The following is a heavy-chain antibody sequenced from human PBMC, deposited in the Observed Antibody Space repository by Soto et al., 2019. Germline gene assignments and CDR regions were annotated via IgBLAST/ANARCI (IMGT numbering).Heavy chain of an antibody. J-gene: IGHJ4*02. D-gene: IGHD3-22*01. Sequence: SETLSLTCTVSGGSISSYYWSWIRQPPGKGLEWIGYIYYSGSTNYNPSLKSRVTISVDTSKNQFSLKLSSVTAADTAVYYCARMYYYDSSGYYYFDYWGQGTLVTVSS. CDR3: ARMYYYDSSGYYYFDY. V-gene: IGHV4-59*01. CDR2: IYYSGST. CDR1: GGSISSYY.